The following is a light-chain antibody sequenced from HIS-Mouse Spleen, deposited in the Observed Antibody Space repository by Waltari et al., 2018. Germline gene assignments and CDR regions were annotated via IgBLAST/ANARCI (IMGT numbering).Light chain of an antibody. V-gene: IGLV2-14*01. Sequence: QSALTQPASVSGSPGQSITISCTGTSSDVGVYNYVSWYQQPPGKAPKLMIYEVSNRPSGVSNRFSGSKSGNTASLTISGLQAEDEADYYCSSYTSSRTLVFGGGTKLTVL. CDR2: EVS. J-gene: IGLJ3*02. CDR1: SSDVGVYNY. CDR3: SSYTSSRTLV.